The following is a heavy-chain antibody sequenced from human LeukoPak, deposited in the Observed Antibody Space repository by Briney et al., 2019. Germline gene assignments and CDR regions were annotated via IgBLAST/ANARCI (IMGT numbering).Heavy chain of an antibody. CDR3: ARVGGWLGTNNLGNFDF. J-gene: IGHJ4*02. Sequence: GESLKISCKGSGYTLTSYWMGWVRQMPGKGLEWMGIIYPGDSDTRYGPSFEGQVTISVDKSISTAYLHWSSLNASDTAMYFCARVGGWLGTNNLGNFDFWGQGTLVTVSS. D-gene: IGHD1/OR15-1a*01. CDR1: GYTLTSYW. V-gene: IGHV5-51*01. CDR2: IYPGDSDT.